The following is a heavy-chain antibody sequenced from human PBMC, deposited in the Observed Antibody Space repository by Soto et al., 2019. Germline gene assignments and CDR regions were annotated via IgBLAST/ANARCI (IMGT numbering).Heavy chain of an antibody. V-gene: IGHV3-48*01. CDR1: GFTFSSYS. Sequence: PGGSLRLSCAASGFTFSSYSMNWVRQAPGKGLEWVSYISSSSSTIYYADSVKGRFTISRDNAKNSLYLQMNSLRAEDTAVYYCARRHCSSTSCSAWFDYWGQGTLVTVSS. D-gene: IGHD2-2*01. CDR2: ISSSSSTI. J-gene: IGHJ4*02. CDR3: ARRHCSSTSCSAWFDY.